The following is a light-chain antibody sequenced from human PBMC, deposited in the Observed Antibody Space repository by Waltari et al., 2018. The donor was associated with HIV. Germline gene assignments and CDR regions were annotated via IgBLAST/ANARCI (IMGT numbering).Light chain of an antibody. Sequence: SVLTQPPSVSGAPGQSVSISCRGHASTIGHGFDVHWYRQSPGTAPKLVIFGDTVRPSGITDRFSGSRSLNSVSLDISGLRAEDAGDYYCQSYDISLTGLWVFGGGTKLTVL. J-gene: IGLJ3*02. V-gene: IGLV1-40*01. CDR2: GDT. CDR3: QSYDISLTGLWV. CDR1: ASTIGHGFD.